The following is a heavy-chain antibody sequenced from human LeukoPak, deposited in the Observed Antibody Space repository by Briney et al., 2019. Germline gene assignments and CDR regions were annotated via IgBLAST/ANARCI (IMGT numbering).Heavy chain of an antibody. V-gene: IGHV1-24*01. J-gene: IGHJ6*02. Sequence: ASVKVSCKVSGYTLTELSMHWVRQAPGKGLEWMGGFDPEDGETIYAQKFQGRVTMTEDTSTDTAYMGLSSLRSEGTAVYYCATALAAAGTIYYYYGMDVWGQGTTVTVSS. CDR1: GYTLTELS. D-gene: IGHD6-13*01. CDR3: ATALAAAGTIYYYYGMDV. CDR2: FDPEDGET.